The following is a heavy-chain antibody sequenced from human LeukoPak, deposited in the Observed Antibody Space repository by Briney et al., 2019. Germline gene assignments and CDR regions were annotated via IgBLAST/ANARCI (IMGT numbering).Heavy chain of an antibody. CDR1: GGTFSSYA. J-gene: IGHJ4*02. CDR3: ARGRPYYYDSSGYPNEFDY. V-gene: IGHV1-8*02. D-gene: IGHD3-22*01. CDR2: MNPNSGNT. Sequence: ASVKVSCKASGGTFSSYAINWVRQATGQGLEWMGWMNPNSGNTGYAQKFQGRVTMTRITSISTAYMELSSLRSEDTAVYYCARGRPYYYDSSGYPNEFDYWGQGTLVTVSS.